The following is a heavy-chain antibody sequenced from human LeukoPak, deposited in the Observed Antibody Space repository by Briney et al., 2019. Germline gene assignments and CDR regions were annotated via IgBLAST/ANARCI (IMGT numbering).Heavy chain of an antibody. V-gene: IGHV3-7*01. CDR2: MKEDGSEI. D-gene: IGHD1-26*01. J-gene: IGHJ4*02. CDR3: ARGGATRGRFEN. CDR1: GFPFNVQT. Sequence: GGSLRLSCAASGFPFNVQTMSWVRQAPGKGLDWVASMKEDGSEIYYVDSVKGRFTISRDNSKNSLYLQINSLRAEDTAVYYCARGGATRGRFENWGQGNLVTVSS.